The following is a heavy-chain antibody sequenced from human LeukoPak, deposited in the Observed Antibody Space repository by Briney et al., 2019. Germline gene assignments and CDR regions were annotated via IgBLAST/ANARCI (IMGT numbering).Heavy chain of an antibody. J-gene: IGHJ4*02. V-gene: IGHV1-69*06. CDR2: IIPIFGTA. Sequence: SVKVPCKASGGTFSSYAISWVRQAPGQGLEWMGGIIPIFGTANYAQKFQGRVTITADKSTSTAYMELSSLRSEDTAVYYCARSWWGQQLVYWGQGTLVTVSS. CDR1: GGTFSSYA. CDR3: ARSWWGQQLVY. D-gene: IGHD6-13*01.